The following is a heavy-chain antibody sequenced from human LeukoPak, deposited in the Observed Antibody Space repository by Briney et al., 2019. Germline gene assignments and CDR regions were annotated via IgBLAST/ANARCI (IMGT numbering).Heavy chain of an antibody. Sequence: SETLSLTCTVSGGSISSYYWSWIRQPAGKGLEWIGRIYTSGNTNYNPSLKSRVTVSLDTSKNQFSLKLSSVTAADTAVYYCARNKAGTTNGYYYYGMDVWGQGTTVTVSS. CDR2: IYTSGNT. J-gene: IGHJ6*02. CDR1: GGSISSYY. CDR3: ARNKAGTTNGYYYYGMDV. D-gene: IGHD1-7*01. V-gene: IGHV4-4*07.